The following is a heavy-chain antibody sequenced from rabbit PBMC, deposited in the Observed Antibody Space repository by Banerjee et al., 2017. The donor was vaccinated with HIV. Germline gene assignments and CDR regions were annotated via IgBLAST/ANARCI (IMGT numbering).Heavy chain of an antibody. CDR1: GFSFTNKDV. CDR2: INSITAKT. CDR3: ARDLPDIIGWNFGF. J-gene: IGHJ3*01. D-gene: IGHD1-1*01. Sequence: QERLVESGGGLVKPEGSLTLTCTASGFSFTNKDVMCWVRQAPGKGLEWIGCINSITAKTVYATWAKGRFSISRASSTTVFLQVTSLTAADTATYFCARDLPDIIGWNFGFWGQGTLVTVS. V-gene: IGHV1S45*01.